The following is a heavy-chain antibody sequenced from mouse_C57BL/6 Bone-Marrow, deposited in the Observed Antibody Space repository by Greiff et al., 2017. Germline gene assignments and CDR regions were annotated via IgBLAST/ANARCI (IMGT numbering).Heavy chain of an antibody. V-gene: IGHV1-54*01. Sequence: VQLQQSGAELVRPGTSVKVSCKASGYAFTNYLLEWVKQRPGQCLEWIGVINPGSGGTNSNEKFKGKATLTADKYSSTAYMQLSILTSADSSCYFCARGSTSFAYWGQGTLVTVSA. D-gene: IGHD5-1*01. CDR1: GYAFTNYL. CDR2: INPGSGGT. J-gene: IGHJ3*01. CDR3: ARGSTSFAY.